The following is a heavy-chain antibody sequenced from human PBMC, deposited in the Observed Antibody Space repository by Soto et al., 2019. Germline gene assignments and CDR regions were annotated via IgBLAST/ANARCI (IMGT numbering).Heavy chain of an antibody. D-gene: IGHD1-26*01. CDR2: IYNSGST. Sequence: QVQLQESGPGVVEPSQTLSLTCTVSGGSINNNGYFWSWIRQPPGSGLEWIGNIYNSGSTYSNPSLKCRITISVATSKNQSSLKLSSVTAADTAVYYCARGTSGDKVDYWGQGTLVTVSS. J-gene: IGHJ4*02. CDR3: ARGTSGDKVDY. V-gene: IGHV4-30-4*01. CDR1: GGSINNNGYF.